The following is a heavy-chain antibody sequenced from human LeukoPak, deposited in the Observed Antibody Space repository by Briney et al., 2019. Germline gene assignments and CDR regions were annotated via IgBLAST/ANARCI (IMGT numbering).Heavy chain of an antibody. J-gene: IGHJ4*02. Sequence: QTGGSLRLSCTASGFTFGDYAMSWVRQAPGKGLEWVGLIRSKAYGGATEHAASAKGRFTISRDDSKNIAYLEMNSLKTEDTAVYYCTRFDYRDYKRDYWGQGTLVTVSS. CDR3: TRFDYRDYKRDY. CDR1: GFTFGDYA. CDR2: IRSKAYGGAT. V-gene: IGHV3-49*04. D-gene: IGHD4-17*01.